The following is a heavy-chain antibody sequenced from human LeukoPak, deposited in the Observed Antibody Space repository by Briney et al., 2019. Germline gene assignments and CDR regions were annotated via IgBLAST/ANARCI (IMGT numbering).Heavy chain of an antibody. D-gene: IGHD2-8*02. CDR2: VFYGGST. Sequence: TLSLTCTVTGGSINSGDYYWSWIRQPPGKGLEWIGYVFYGGSTSYNPSLKSRVSMSVDTSDNRLSLKLSSVTAADTAVYYCARDTDWFDPWGQGTLVTVSS. CDR1: GGSINSGDYY. J-gene: IGHJ5*02. CDR3: ARDTDWFDP. V-gene: IGHV4-30-4*08.